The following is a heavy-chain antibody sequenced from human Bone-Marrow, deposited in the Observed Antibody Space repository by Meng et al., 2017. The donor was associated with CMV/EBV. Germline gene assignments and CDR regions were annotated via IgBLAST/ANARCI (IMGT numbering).Heavy chain of an antibody. CDR1: GFTFSSYS. J-gene: IGHJ4*02. CDR2: ISSSSSYI. D-gene: IGHD3-10*01. CDR3: AVHGWFGEYYFDY. Sequence: GESLKISCAASGFTFSSYSMNWVRQAPGKGLEWVSSISSSSSYIYYADSVKGRFTISRDNAKNSLYLQMNSLRAEDTAVYYCAVHGWFGEYYFDYWGQGTLVTVS. V-gene: IGHV3-21*01.